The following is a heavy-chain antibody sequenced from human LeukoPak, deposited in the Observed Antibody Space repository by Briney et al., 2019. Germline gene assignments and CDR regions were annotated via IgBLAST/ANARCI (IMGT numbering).Heavy chain of an antibody. J-gene: IGHJ4*02. D-gene: IGHD2-2*02. Sequence: SETLSLTCTVSGGSSSSVSFYWGWIRQPPGKGLEWIGSIYYTGSTYYNPSLESRVTISVDTANNQFSLKLSSVTAADTAVYYCARPQYCGSTSCYTRFDYWGQGALVTVSS. CDR2: IYYTGST. V-gene: IGHV4-39*01. CDR3: ARPQYCGSTSCYTRFDY. CDR1: GGSSSSVSFY.